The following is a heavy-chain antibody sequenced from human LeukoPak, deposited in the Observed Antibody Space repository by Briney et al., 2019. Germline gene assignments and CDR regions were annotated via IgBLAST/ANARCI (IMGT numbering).Heavy chain of an antibody. D-gene: IGHD2-2*01. J-gene: IGHJ5*02. V-gene: IGHV1-2*02. CDR2: INPNSGET. CDR3: ARGVYCSSTSCYPFVLWFDP. CDR1: GYTFTGAY. Sequence: ASVKVSCKPSGYTFTGAYMHWVRQAPGQGLEWMGWINPNSGETKFAQKFQGRVTMTRDTSISTVYMGLGGLRSDDTAVYYCARGVYCSSTSCYPFVLWFDPWGQGTLVTVSS.